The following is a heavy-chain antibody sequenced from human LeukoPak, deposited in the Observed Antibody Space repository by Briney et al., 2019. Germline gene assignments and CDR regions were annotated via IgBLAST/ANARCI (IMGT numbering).Heavy chain of an antibody. CDR3: ARAEPPLRYFDWLLLGTDSLFDY. CDR1: GGTFISNT. V-gene: IGHV1-2*02. D-gene: IGHD3-9*01. Sequence: ASVKVSCKASGGTFISNTVSWVGQAPGQGLEWMGWINPNSGGTNYAQKFQGRGTMTRDTSISTAYMDLSRLRSDDTAVYYCARAEPPLRYFDWLLLGTDSLFDYWGQGTLVTVSS. J-gene: IGHJ4*02. CDR2: INPNSGGT.